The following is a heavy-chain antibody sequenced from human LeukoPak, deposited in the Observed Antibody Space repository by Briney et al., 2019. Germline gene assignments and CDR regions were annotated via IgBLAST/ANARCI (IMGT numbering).Heavy chain of an antibody. CDR2: IPYDGSNK. CDR3: ARFPRGQGDY. J-gene: IGHJ4*02. CDR1: GFTFSSYA. V-gene: IGHV3-30*04. Sequence: GGSLRLSCAASGFTFSSYAMHWVRQAPGKGLEWLAVIPYDGSNKYYADSVKGRFTISRDNSKNTLYLQMNSLRAEDTAVYYCARFPRGQGDYWGQGTLVTVSS. D-gene: IGHD3-10*01.